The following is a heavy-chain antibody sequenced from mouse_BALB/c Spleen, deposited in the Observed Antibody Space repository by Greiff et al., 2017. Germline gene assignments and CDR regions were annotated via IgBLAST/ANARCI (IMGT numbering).Heavy chain of an antibody. Sequence: QVQLQQSGAELAKPGASVKMSCKASGYTFTSYWMHWVKQRPGQGLEWIGYINPSTGYTEYNQKFKDKATLTADKSSSTAYMQLSSLTSEDSAVYYCARRGYGNDYAMDYWGQGTSVTVSS. CDR2: INPSTGYT. D-gene: IGHD2-1*01. V-gene: IGHV1-7*01. J-gene: IGHJ4*01. CDR1: GYTFTSYW. CDR3: ARRGYGNDYAMDY.